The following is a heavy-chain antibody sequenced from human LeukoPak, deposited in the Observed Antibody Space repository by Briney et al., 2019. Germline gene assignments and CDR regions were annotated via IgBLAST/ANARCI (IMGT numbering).Heavy chain of an antibody. CDR3: ARGILTGYSHTDY. J-gene: IGHJ4*02. CDR1: GFTVSSNY. CDR2: IYSGGST. V-gene: IGHV3-53*01. D-gene: IGHD3-9*01. Sequence: PGGSLRLSCAASGFTVSSNYMSWVRQAPGKGLEWVSVIYSGGSTYYADSVKGRFTISRDNSKNTLYLQMNSLRAEDTAVYYCARGILTGYSHTDYWGQGSLVTVSS.